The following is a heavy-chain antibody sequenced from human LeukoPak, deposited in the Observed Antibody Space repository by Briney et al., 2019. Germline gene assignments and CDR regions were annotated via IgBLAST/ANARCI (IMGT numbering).Heavy chain of an antibody. V-gene: IGHV3-21*01. CDR1: GFTFSSYS. CDR2: ISSSSSYI. J-gene: IGHJ4*02. CDR3: AKDQQLQPFHY. D-gene: IGHD2-2*01. Sequence: GGSLRLSCAASGFTFSSYSMNWVRQAPGKGLEWVSSISSSSSYIYYADSVKGRFTISRDNAKSSLYLQMNTLRVEDTAVYYCAKDQQLQPFHYWGQGTLVTVSS.